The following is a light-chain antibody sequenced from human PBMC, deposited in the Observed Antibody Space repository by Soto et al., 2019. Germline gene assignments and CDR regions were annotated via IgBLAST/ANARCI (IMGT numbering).Light chain of an antibody. V-gene: IGLV2-11*01. Sequence: QSALTQPRSVSGSPGQSVTISCTGTSSDVGAYNYVSWYQQHPGKAPKLMIHDVTKRPSGVPDRFSGSKSGNTASLTISGLQAEDEADYYCCSYAGXYTSVLGTGTKLTVX. CDR2: DVT. CDR3: CSYAGXYTSV. CDR1: SSDVGAYNY. J-gene: IGLJ1*01.